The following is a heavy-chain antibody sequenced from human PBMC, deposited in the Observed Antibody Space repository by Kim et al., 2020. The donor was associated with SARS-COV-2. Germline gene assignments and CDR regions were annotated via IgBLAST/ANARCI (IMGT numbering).Heavy chain of an antibody. D-gene: IGHD3-9*01. Sequence: GGSLRLSCAASGFTFSSYSMNWVRQAPGKGLEWVSSISSSSYYIYYGDSVKGRFTISRDNAKNSLYMHRNSLRAEDTAAYYCASGSIDYDILTGSEQLNPFDPWGQGPLVTVSS. V-gene: IGHV3-21*01. CDR3: ASGSIDYDILTGSEQLNPFDP. J-gene: IGHJ5*02. CDR1: GFTFSSYS. CDR2: ISSSSYYI.